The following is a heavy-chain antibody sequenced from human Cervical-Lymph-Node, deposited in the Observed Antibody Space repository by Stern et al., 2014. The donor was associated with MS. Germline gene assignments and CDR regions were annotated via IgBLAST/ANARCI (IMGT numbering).Heavy chain of an antibody. Sequence: QLLQPGPEVKKPGTSVKVSCKASGFTFTSSAVQWVRQARGQRLEWIGWIVVGSGNTNYAQKFQERVTITRDMSTSTAYMELSSLRSEDTAVYYCAALVRGNSALIDYWGQGTLVTVSS. V-gene: IGHV1-58*01. J-gene: IGHJ4*02. CDR1: GFTFTSSA. CDR2: IVVGSGNT. CDR3: AALVRGNSALIDY. D-gene: IGHD4-23*01.